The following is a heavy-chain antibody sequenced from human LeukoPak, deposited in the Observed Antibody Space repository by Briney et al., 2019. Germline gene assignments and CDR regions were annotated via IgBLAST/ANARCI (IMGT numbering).Heavy chain of an antibody. CDR2: IKQDESEK. J-gene: IGHJ4*02. V-gene: IGHV3-7*03. D-gene: IGHD1-26*01. CDR3: ATYSGVHHKTFDD. Sequence: TGGSLRLSCAASGFTFSSYWMSWVRQAPGEGPEWVANIKQDESEKDYADSVRGRFTISRDNAKNSLYLQMNSLRAEDTALYYCATYSGVHHKTFDDWGQGTLVTVSS. CDR1: GFTFSSYW.